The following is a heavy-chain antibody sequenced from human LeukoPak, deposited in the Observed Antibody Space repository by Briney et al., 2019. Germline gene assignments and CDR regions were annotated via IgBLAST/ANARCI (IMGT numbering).Heavy chain of an antibody. CDR1: GFTFSSYG. CDR2: ISYDGSNK. D-gene: IGHD3-22*01. Sequence: GGSLRLSCAASGFTFSSYGMHWVRQAPGKGLEWVAVISYDGSNKYYADSVKGRFTISRGNSKNTLYLQMNSLRAEDTAVYYCAKDRTGITMSKGFDYWGQGTLVTVSS. V-gene: IGHV3-30*18. J-gene: IGHJ4*02. CDR3: AKDRTGITMSKGFDY.